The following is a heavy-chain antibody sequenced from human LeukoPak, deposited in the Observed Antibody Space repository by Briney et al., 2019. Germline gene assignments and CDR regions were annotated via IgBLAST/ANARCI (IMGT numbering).Heavy chain of an antibody. J-gene: IGHJ6*03. CDR3: ARVLVYYYYMDV. Sequence: SETLSLTCTVSGYSISSGYYWGWIRQPPGKGLEWIGRIYTSGSTNYNPSLKSRVTISVDTSKNQFSLKLSSVTAADTAVYYCARVLVYYYYMDVWGKGTTVTISS. V-gene: IGHV4-38-2*02. CDR2: IYTSGST. D-gene: IGHD2/OR15-2a*01. CDR1: GYSISSGYY.